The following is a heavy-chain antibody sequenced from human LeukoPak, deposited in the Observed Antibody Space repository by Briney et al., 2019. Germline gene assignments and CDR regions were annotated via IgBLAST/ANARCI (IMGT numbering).Heavy chain of an antibody. J-gene: IGHJ4*02. V-gene: IGHV4-38-2*02. CDR3: ARDLYYYDSSGYYPNDY. CDR1: GYSISSGYY. Sequence: SETLSLTCTVSGYSISSGYYWGWIRQPPGKGLEWIGSIYHSGSTYYNPSLKSRVTISVDTSKNQFSLKLSSVTAADTAVYYCARDLYYYDSSGYYPNDYWGQGTLVTVSS. D-gene: IGHD3-22*01. CDR2: IYHSGST.